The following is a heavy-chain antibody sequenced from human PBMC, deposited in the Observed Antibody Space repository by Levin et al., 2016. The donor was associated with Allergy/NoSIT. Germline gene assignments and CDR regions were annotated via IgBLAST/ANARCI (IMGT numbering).Heavy chain of an antibody. CDR2: ISSSGSTI. V-gene: IGHV3-48*03. CDR3: ARDPNYYDSSGYYGGNY. D-gene: IGHD3-22*01. J-gene: IGHJ4*02. Sequence: WIRQPPGKGLEWVSYISSSGSTIYYADSVKGRFAISRDNAKNSLYLQMNSLRAEDTAVYYCARDPNYYDSSGYYGGNYWGQGTLVTVSS.